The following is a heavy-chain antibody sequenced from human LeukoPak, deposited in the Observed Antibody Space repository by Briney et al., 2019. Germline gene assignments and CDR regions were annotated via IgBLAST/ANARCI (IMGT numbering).Heavy chain of an antibody. CDR1: GFTFDDYA. J-gene: IGHJ4*02. V-gene: IGHV3-9*01. Sequence: GGSLRISCAASGFTFDDYAMHWVRQAPGKGLEWVSGISWNSGSIGYADSVKGRFTISRDNAKNSLYLQMNSLRAEDTALYYCAKDLDYWGQGTLVTVSS. CDR3: AKDLDY. CDR2: ISWNSGSI.